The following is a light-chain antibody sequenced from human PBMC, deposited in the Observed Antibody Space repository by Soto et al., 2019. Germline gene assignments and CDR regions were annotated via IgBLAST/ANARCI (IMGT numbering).Light chain of an antibody. J-gene: IGKJ1*01. CDR1: QSISTF. CDR2: AAS. V-gene: IGKV1-39*01. Sequence: DLQMTQSPSSLSASVGDRVSVTCRASQSISTFLNWYQQRPGEAPKLLIYAASSLQSGVPSTLSGSRSRSDFTLTIGSLQPEDLAPYYCQQSYTTPRTFGQGTKVEVK. CDR3: QQSYTTPRT.